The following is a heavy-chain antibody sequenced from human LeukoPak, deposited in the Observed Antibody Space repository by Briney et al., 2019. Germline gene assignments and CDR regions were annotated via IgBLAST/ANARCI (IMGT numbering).Heavy chain of an antibody. CDR1: GFTFSNYW. D-gene: IGHD3-3*01. CDR3: AKGSKEVLFTRDHHMDV. J-gene: IGHJ6*03. Sequence: GGSLRLSCAASGFTFSNYWMSWVRQAPGKGLEWVANIKEDGSEKYYVDSVKGRFTISRDNSKNTLFLQMNSLRAEDTAVYYCAKGSKEVLFTRDHHMDVRGKGTTVTISS. V-gene: IGHV3-7*01. CDR2: IKEDGSEK.